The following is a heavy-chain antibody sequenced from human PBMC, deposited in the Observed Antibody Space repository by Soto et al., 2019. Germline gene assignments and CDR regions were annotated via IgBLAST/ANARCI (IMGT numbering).Heavy chain of an antibody. Sequence: EVQLVESGGGLVKPGGSPRLSCTASGFTFSSYSMNWVRQAPGKGLEWVSSISSSSSYIYYADSVKGRFTISRDNAKNSLYLQMNSLRAEDTAVYYCARVENDAFDIWGQGTMVTVSS. CDR1: GFTFSSYS. V-gene: IGHV3-21*01. CDR2: ISSSSSYI. CDR3: ARVENDAFDI. J-gene: IGHJ3*02.